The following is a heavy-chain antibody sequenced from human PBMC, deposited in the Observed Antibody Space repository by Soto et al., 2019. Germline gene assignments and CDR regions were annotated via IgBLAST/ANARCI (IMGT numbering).Heavy chain of an antibody. V-gene: IGHV1-2*02. CDR1: GYSFTDYY. CDR2: INPNSGGT. Sequence: QVQLVQSGADVKKPGASVKVSCKASGYSFTDYYIHWVRQAPGQGLEWMGWINPNSGGTNFAPRFQGRVIMTRETPITTAYMELSRLTPDDTAVYYCARRLGLLVTPIPGYWGQGTLVTVSS. CDR3: ARRLGLLVTPIPGY. D-gene: IGHD2-21*02. J-gene: IGHJ4*02.